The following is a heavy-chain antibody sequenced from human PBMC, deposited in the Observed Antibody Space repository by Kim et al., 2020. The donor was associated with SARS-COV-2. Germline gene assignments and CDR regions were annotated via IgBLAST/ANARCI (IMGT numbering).Heavy chain of an antibody. J-gene: IGHJ3*02. Sequence: SETLSLTCIVSGGSISSYYWSWIRQPPGKGLEWIGYINYSGSTVYNPSLKSRVTISLDRSKNQFSLKLSSVTAADTAVYYCARQCSGTTCHDAFDIWGQGTVVTVSS. CDR1: GGSISSYY. D-gene: IGHD2-2*01. V-gene: IGHV4-59*08. CDR3: ARQCSGTTCHDAFDI. CDR2: INYSGST.